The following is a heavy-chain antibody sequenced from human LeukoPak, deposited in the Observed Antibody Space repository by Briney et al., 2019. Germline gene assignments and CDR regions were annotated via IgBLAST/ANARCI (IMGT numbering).Heavy chain of an antibody. CDR2: INHSGST. V-gene: IGHV4-34*01. D-gene: IGHD6-13*01. CDR3: ARSVGLYSSSWYGYSWFDP. CDR1: GGSFGGYY. Sequence: PSETLSLTCAVYGGSFGGYYWSWIRQPPGKGLEWIGEINHSGSTNYNPSLKSRVTISVDTSKNQFSLKLSSVTAADTAVYYCARSVGLYSSSWYGYSWFDPWGQGTLVTVSS. J-gene: IGHJ5*02.